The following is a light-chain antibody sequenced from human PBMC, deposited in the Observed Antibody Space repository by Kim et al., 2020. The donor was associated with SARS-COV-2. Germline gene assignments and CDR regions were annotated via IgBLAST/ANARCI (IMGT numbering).Light chain of an antibody. J-gene: IGKJ3*01. Sequence: ASVGDRVTITCRASQSIASCLAWYQQKPGKAPNLLIYAASTLQGGVPSRFSGSGSGTDFTLTISSLQPEDVATYYCQKNYSTPFTFGPGTKVDIK. CDR2: AAS. V-gene: IGKV1-39*01. CDR1: QSIASC. CDR3: QKNYSTPFT.